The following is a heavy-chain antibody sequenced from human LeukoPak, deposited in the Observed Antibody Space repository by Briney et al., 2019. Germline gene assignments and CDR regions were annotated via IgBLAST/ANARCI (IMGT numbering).Heavy chain of an antibody. CDR1: GGTFSSYA. V-gene: IGHV1-69*01. CDR2: IIPIFGTA. CDR3: ARGYYDSSGLSGYYFDY. D-gene: IGHD3-22*01. J-gene: IGHJ4*02. Sequence: ASVKVSCKASGGTFSSYAISWVRQAPGQGLEWMGGIIPIFGTANYAQKFQGRVTITADESTSTAYMELSSLRSEDTAVYYCARGYYDSSGLSGYYFDYWGQGTLVTVSS.